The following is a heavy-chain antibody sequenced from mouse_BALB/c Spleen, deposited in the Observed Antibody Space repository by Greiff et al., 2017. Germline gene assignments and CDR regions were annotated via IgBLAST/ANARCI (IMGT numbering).Heavy chain of an antibody. CDR1: GFTFTDYY. CDR3: ARAGDGYYWYFDV. D-gene: IGHD2-3*01. Sequence: EVKLVESGGGLVQPGGSLRLSCATSGFTFTDYYMSWVRQPPGKALEWLGFIRNKANGYTTEYSASVKGRFTISRDNSQSILYLQMNTLRAEDSATYYCARAGDGYYWYFDVWGAGTTVTVSS. CDR2: IRNKANGYTT. J-gene: IGHJ1*01. V-gene: IGHV7-3*02.